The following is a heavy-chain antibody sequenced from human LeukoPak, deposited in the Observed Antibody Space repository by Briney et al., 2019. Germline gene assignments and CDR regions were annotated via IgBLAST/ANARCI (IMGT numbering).Heavy chain of an antibody. J-gene: IGHJ4*02. CDR3: ARWVNYDSCGYLGVGFDY. V-gene: IGHV3-11*06. CDR2: ISSSSSYT. D-gene: IGHD3-22*01. Sequence: GGSLRLSCAASGFTFSDYYMSWIRQAPGKGLEWVSYISSSSSYTNYADSVKGRFTISRDNAKNSLYLQMNSLRAEDTAVYYCARWVNYDSCGYLGVGFDYWGQGTLVTVSS. CDR1: GFTFSDYY.